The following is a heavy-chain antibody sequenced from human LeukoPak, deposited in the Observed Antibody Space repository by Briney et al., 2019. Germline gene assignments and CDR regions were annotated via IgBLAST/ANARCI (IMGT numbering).Heavy chain of an antibody. D-gene: IGHD3-22*01. Sequence: ASVKVSCKASGYTFTGYYMHWVRQAPGQGLEWMGWINPNSGGTNYAQKFQGRVTMTRDTSISTAYMELSRLGSDDTAVYYCARVRDSSGYYSMPTDYWGQGTLVTVSS. V-gene: IGHV1-2*02. J-gene: IGHJ4*02. CDR1: GYTFTGYY. CDR2: INPNSGGT. CDR3: ARVRDSSGYYSMPTDY.